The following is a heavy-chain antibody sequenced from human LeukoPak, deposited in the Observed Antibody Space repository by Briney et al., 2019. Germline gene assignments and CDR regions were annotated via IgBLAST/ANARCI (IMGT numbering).Heavy chain of an antibody. CDR1: GGSISTYH. Sequence: SETLSLTCTVSGGSISTYHWSWIRQPPGKGLEWIGYIYYSGGTNYNPSLKSRVTISVDASKNQFSLKLSSVTAADTAVYYCASSGFRYYYYMDVWGKGTTVTVSS. CDR3: ASSGFRYYYYMDV. CDR2: IYYSGGT. J-gene: IGHJ6*03. V-gene: IGHV4-59*01. D-gene: IGHD5-12*01.